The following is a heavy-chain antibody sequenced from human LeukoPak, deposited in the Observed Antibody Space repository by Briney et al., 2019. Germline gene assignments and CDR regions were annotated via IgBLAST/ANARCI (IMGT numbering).Heavy chain of an antibody. V-gene: IGHV4-34*01. J-gene: IGHJ3*02. CDR3: ATRGDYSDTSGNSYDALDI. Sequence: SETLSLTCAVSGGSFSAFFWRWIRQPPGKGLEWIGDVGHSGSADYNPSLKTRVTVSADPSRTQFSLKLTSVTAADTAVYYCATRGDYSDTSGNSYDALDIWGQGTMVTVSS. D-gene: IGHD3-22*01. CDR1: GGSFSAFF. CDR2: VGHSGSA.